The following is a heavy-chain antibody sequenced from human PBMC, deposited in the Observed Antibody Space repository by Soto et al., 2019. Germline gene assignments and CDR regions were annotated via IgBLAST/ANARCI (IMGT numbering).Heavy chain of an antibody. CDR3: ARTTAVPNTLRSRYFFDY. D-gene: IGHD4-17*01. Sequence: ETLSLTCSVSGGSVSNKTYYWSWIRQPPGNRLEWIGYVYYSGTTNYNPSLKSRVTISVDLSKNQFSLRLSSVTTADTALYYCARTTAVPNTLRSRYFFDYWGQGTLVTVSS. J-gene: IGHJ4*02. V-gene: IGHV4-61*01. CDR2: VYYSGTT. CDR1: GGSVSNKTYY.